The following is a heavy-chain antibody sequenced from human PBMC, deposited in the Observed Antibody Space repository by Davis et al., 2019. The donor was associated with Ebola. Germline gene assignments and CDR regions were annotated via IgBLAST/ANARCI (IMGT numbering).Heavy chain of an antibody. CDR3: ARDLERYCSSTNCYTFDY. CDR2: IKQDGSEK. J-gene: IGHJ4*02. D-gene: IGHD2-2*02. CDR1: GFTFSSYW. V-gene: IGHV3-7*03. Sequence: GESLKISCAASGFTFSSYWMSWVRQAPGKGLEWVANIKQDGSEKYYVDSVKGRFTISRDNAKNSLYLQMNSLRAEDTAVYYCARDLERYCSSTNCYTFDYWGQGTLVTVSS.